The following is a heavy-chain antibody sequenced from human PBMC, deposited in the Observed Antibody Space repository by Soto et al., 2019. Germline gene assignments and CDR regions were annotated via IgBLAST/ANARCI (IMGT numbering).Heavy chain of an antibody. Sequence: GGSLRLACVASGFTFSSYWMHWVRQAPGKGLVWVSRIKTDGSSTSYADSVKGRFTISRDNAKNTLYLQMNSLRAEDTAVYYCTRERFDPWGQGTLVTVSS. V-gene: IGHV3-74*01. J-gene: IGHJ5*02. CDR2: IKTDGSST. CDR3: TRERFDP. CDR1: GFTFSSYW.